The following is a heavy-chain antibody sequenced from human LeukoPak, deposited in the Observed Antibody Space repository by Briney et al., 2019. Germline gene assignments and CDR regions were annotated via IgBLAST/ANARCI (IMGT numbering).Heavy chain of an antibody. CDR1: GFTFDDYG. Sequence: GGSLRLSCAASGFTFDDYGMSWVRQAPGEGLEWVSGINWNGGGTGYADSVKGRFTISRDNAKNSLYLQMNSLRAEDTALYHCARDGKAPAGPYYDFWSGYPPGYYYYMDVWGKGTTVTVSS. CDR3: ARDGKAPAGPYYDFWSGYPPGYYYYMDV. J-gene: IGHJ6*03. V-gene: IGHV3-20*01. CDR2: INWNGGGT. D-gene: IGHD3-3*01.